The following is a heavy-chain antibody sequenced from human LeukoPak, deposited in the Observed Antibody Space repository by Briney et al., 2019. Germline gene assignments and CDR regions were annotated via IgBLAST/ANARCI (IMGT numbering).Heavy chain of an antibody. V-gene: IGHV1-69*04. J-gene: IGHJ4*02. Sequence: ASVKVSCKASGGTFSSYAISWVRQAPGQGLEWMGRIIPILGIANYAQKFQGRVTITVDKSTSTAYMELSSLRSEDTAVYYCATAGGRYYGSGSYILDYWGQGTLVTVSS. CDR2: IIPILGIA. CDR3: ATAGGRYYGSGSYILDY. D-gene: IGHD3-10*01. CDR1: GGTFSSYA.